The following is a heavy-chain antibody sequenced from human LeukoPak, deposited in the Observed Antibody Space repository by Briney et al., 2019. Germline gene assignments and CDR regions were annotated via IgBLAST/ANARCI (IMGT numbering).Heavy chain of an antibody. J-gene: IGHJ4*02. D-gene: IGHD6-13*01. Sequence: PSETLSLTCTVSGGSINSYYWSWIRQPPGKGLEWIGYIYYSGSTNYNPSLKSRVTISVDTSKNQFSLKLSSVTAADTAVYYCARVTYSSSWLYFDYWGQGTLVTVSS. CDR3: ARVTYSSSWLYFDY. CDR2: IYYSGST. CDR1: GGSINSYY. V-gene: IGHV4-59*01.